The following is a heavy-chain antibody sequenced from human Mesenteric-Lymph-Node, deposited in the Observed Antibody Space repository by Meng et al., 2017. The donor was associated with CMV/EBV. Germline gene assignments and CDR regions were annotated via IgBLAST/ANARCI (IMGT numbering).Heavy chain of an antibody. Sequence: GGSLRLSCTASGFTFSSYAMSWVRQAPGKGLEWVSAMTGSGGTAYYADSVKGRFTISRDNSKNTVYLQMNSLRAEDTAIYYCVKEASYFPYGMDVWGQGTTVTVSS. D-gene: IGHD1-26*01. CDR1: GFTFSSYA. CDR3: VKEASYFPYGMDV. V-gene: IGHV3-23*01. J-gene: IGHJ6*02. CDR2: MTGSGGTA.